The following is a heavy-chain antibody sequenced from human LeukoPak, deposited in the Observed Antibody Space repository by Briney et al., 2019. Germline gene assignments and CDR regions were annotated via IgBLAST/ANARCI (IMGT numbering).Heavy chain of an antibody. J-gene: IGHJ6*02. D-gene: IGHD5-18*01. CDR1: GFTFSSYA. CDR3: ARDDRGYSYGYYYYYYGMDV. CDR2: IKQDGSEK. V-gene: IGHV3-7*01. Sequence: GGSLRLSCAASGFTFSSYAMSWVRQAPGKGLEWVANIKQDGSEKYYVDSVKGRFTISRDNAKNSLYLQMNSLRAEDTAVYYCARDDRGYSYGYYYYYYGMDVWGQGTTVTVSS.